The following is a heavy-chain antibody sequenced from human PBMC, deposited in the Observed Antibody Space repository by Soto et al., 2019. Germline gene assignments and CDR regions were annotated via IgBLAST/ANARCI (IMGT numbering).Heavy chain of an antibody. CDR2: INPFDGSR. CDR3: SRVDPGETSPFDH. V-gene: IGHV1-46*03. CDR1: GYIFTSYY. J-gene: IGHJ4*02. Sequence: ASVKVSCKASGYIFTSYYIHWVRLAPGQGLEWMGWINPFDGSRMFAQSFQGRVTMTRDTSTSTVYMEVSSLRSEDTAVYYCSRVDPGETSPFDHWGQGTLVTVS. D-gene: IGHD3-10*01.